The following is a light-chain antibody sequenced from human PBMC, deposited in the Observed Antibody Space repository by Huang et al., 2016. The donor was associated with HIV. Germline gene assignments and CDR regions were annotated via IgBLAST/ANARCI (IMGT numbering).Light chain of an antibody. Sequence: EIVLTQSPATLSLSPGERATLSCRASQSVSSYLAWYQQKPAPAPRLLSYDASNRATGIPARFSGSGSGTDFTLTISSLEPEDFAVYYCQQRRNWPPLTFGGGTRVEIK. CDR2: DAS. J-gene: IGKJ4*01. CDR3: QQRRNWPPLT. CDR1: QSVSSY. V-gene: IGKV3-11*01.